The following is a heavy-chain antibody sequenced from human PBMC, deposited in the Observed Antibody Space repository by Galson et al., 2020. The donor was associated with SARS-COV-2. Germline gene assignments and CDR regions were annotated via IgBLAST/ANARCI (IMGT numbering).Heavy chain of an antibody. D-gene: IGHD1-26*01. CDR3: AKLAEGRRSSEDY. CDR1: IGSMTSHY. Sequence: ETSETLSLTCAVSIGSMTSHYWSWIRQAPGKGLEWIGCISYDGSTTYNPSLKSRVTISIDTSKNQFSLRLTSVTAADTALYYCAKLAEGRRSSEDYWGQGTRVTVSS. J-gene: IGHJ4*02. CDR2: ISYDGST. V-gene: IGHV4-59*08.